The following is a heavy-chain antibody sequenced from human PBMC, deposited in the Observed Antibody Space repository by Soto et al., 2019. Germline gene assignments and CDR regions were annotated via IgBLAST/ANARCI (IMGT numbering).Heavy chain of an antibody. V-gene: IGHV3-33*01. Sequence: QVQLVESGGGVVQPGRSLRLSCAASEFTFRNYGMHWVRQAPGKGLEWMAVIWYDGSNIYYADSVKGRFTISRDNSKNTLYLQMNSLRDEDTAVYYCARGRDGYNPDYWGQGTLVTVSS. CDR2: IWYDGSNI. CDR1: EFTFRNYG. CDR3: ARGRDGYNPDY. D-gene: IGHD5-12*01. J-gene: IGHJ4*02.